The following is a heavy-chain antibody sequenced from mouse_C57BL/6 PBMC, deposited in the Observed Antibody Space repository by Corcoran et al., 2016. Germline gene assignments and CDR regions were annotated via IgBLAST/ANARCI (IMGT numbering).Heavy chain of an antibody. D-gene: IGHD1-1*01. V-gene: IGHV1-26*01. Sequence: EVQLQQSGPELVKPGASVKISCKASGYTFTDYYMNWVKQSHGKSLEWIGDINPNNGGTSYNQKFKGKDTLTVDKSSSTAYMELRSLTSEDSAVYYCARSLYGSSRAWFAYWGQGTLVTVSA. CDR2: INPNNGGT. CDR3: ARSLYGSSRAWFAY. J-gene: IGHJ3*01. CDR1: GYTFTDYY.